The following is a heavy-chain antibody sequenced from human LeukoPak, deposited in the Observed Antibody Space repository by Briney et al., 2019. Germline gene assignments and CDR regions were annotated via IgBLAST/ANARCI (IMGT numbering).Heavy chain of an antibody. CDR2: ISYDGSNK. D-gene: IGHD4-11*01. V-gene: IGHV3-30*03. J-gene: IGHJ6*03. Sequence: GRSLRLSCAASGFTFSSYGMHWVRQAPGKGLEWVAVISYDGSNKYYADSVKGRFTISRDNAKNSLYLQMNSLRAEDTAVYYCARSYDDYSNYRSYYMDVWGKGTTVTVSS. CDR1: GFTFSSYG. CDR3: ARSYDDYSNYRSYYMDV.